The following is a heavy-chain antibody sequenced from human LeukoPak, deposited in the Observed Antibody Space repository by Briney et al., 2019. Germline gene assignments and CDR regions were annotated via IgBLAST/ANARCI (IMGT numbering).Heavy chain of an antibody. Sequence: GGSLRLSCAASGFTFSDYAMSWVRQAPGKGLEWVSRISGSGGSTHYADSVKGRFTISRDNSKNTLYLQMNRLRAEDTAVYFCARVAAAGTKGFWDYWGQGTLVTVSS. V-gene: IGHV3-23*01. CDR3: ARVAAAGTKGFWDY. J-gene: IGHJ4*02. CDR2: ISGSGGST. CDR1: GFTFSDYA. D-gene: IGHD6-13*01.